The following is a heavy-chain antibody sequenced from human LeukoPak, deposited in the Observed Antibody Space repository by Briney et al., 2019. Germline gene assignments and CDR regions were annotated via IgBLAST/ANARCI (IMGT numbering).Heavy chain of an antibody. CDR2: IIPIFGTA. V-gene: IGHV1-69*05. J-gene: IGHJ6*03. D-gene: IGHD5-12*01. Sequence: ASVKVSCKASGGTFSSYAISWVRQAPGQGLEWMGGIIPIFGTANYAQKFQGRVTITTDESTSTAYMELSSLRSEDTAVYYCARVATKPPHYYYYYMDVWGKGTTVTVSS. CDR3: ARVATKPPHYYYYYMDV. CDR1: GGTFSSYA.